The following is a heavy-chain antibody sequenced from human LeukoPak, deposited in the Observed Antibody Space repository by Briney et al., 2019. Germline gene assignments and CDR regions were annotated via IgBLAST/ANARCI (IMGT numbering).Heavy chain of an antibody. V-gene: IGHV3-23*01. J-gene: IGHJ4*02. CDR3: AKANCGSECYYYLDS. Sequence: GGSLRLSCAASGFTFNTYALSWVRQAPGKGLEWVSGISGSGGNTYYADSVKGRFTISRDNSKSTLYLQMNSLRAEDTAVCYCAKANCGSECYYYLDSWGQGTLVTVSS. D-gene: IGHD2-21*01. CDR1: GFTFNTYA. CDR2: ISGSGGNT.